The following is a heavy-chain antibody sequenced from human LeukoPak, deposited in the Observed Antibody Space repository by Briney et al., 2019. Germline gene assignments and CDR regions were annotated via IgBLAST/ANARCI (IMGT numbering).Heavy chain of an antibody. V-gene: IGHV3-20*01. CDR1: GFTFSSYA. CDR3: ARDRCSSTSCYNTPNWFDP. D-gene: IGHD2-2*02. CDR2: INWNGGSR. J-gene: IGHJ5*02. Sequence: GGSLRLSCAASGFTFSSYAMSWVRQVPGKGLEWVSGINWNGGSRGYADSVKGRFTISRDNAKNSVYLQMNSLGSEDTAFYHCARDRCSSTSCYNTPNWFDPWGQGTLVTVSS.